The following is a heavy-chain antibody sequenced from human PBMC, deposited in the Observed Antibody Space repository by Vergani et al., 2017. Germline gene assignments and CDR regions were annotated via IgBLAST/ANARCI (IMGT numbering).Heavy chain of an antibody. Sequence: QITLRESGPTLVKPTQTLTLTCTFSGFSLTTGGEGVGWIRQPPGRALEWLAFVYWNDDERYSPSLKSRVTITKDTSKNEVILTMATMDPVDTATYYCVHRLGYFDWDGAFDVWGPVTMVTVSS. CDR1: GFSLTTGGEG. J-gene: IGHJ3*01. D-gene: IGHD3-9*01. CDR2: VYWNDDE. V-gene: IGHV2-5*01. CDR3: VHRLGYFDWDGAFDV.